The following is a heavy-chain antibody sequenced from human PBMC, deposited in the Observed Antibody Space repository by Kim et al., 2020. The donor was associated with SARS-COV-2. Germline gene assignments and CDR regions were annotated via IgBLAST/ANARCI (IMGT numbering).Heavy chain of an antibody. V-gene: IGHV4-39*01. D-gene: IGHD3-10*01. CDR1: GGSINSSSYY. J-gene: IGHJ4*02. CDR3: ASFISMVRGIIGFDY. Sequence: SETLSLTCTVSGGSINSSSYYWGWIRQPPGKGLEWIGNIYYSGSTYYKPSLKSRVTISVDTPKNQFSLKLSSVTAADTAVYYCASFISMVRGIIGFDYWGQGTLVTVSS. CDR2: IYYSGST.